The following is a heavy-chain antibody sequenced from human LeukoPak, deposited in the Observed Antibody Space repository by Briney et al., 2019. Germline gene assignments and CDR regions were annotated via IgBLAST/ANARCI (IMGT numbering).Heavy chain of an antibody. D-gene: IGHD5-12*01. CDR2: ISYDGSNK. Sequence: GGSLRLSCAASGFTFSTYAMNWVRQAPGKGLEWVAVISYDGSNKYYADSVKGRFTISRDNSKNTLYLQMNSLRAEDTAVYYCARDQAITADGAFDIWGQGTMVTVSS. CDR3: ARDQAITADGAFDI. J-gene: IGHJ3*02. CDR1: GFTFSTYA. V-gene: IGHV3-30-3*01.